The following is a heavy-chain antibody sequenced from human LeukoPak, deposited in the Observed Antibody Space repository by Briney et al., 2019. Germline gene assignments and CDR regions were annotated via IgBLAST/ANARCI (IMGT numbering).Heavy chain of an antibody. D-gene: IGHD3-10*01. V-gene: IGHV3-74*01. CDR3: AKRGVVIRVFLVGFHKEAYYFDS. CDR1: GFTFRSHW. CDR2: IKGDESYT. J-gene: IGHJ4*02. Sequence: PGGSLRLSCAASGFTFRSHWMHWVRQAPGKGLVWVSRIKGDESYTNHADSVQGRFTISRDNPKNTLYLQMNSLRAEDTAVYFCAKRGVVIRVFLVGFHKEAYYFDSWGQGALVTVSS.